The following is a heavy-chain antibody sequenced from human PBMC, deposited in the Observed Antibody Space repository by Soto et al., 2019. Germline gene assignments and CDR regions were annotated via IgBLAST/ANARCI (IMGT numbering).Heavy chain of an antibody. V-gene: IGHV4-38-2*02. J-gene: IGHJ4*02. Sequence: SETLSLTCAVSGYSISSGYYWGWIRQPPGKGLEWIGSIYHSGSTYYNPSLKSRVTISVDTSKNQFSLKLSSVTAADTAAYYCARDQQQWLAPFDYWGQGTLVTVSS. D-gene: IGHD6-19*01. CDR3: ARDQQQWLAPFDY. CDR1: GYSISSGYY. CDR2: IYHSGST.